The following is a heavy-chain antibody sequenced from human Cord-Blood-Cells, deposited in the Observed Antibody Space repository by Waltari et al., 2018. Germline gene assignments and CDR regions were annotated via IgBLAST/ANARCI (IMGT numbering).Heavy chain of an antibody. CDR3: ARDRTYYYGSGSYGYFDY. D-gene: IGHD3-10*01. J-gene: IGHJ4*02. CDR2: IIPILGIA. V-gene: IGHV1-69*10. Sequence: GRQAPGQGLEWMGGIIPILGIANYAQKFQGRVTITADKSTSTAYMELSSLRSEDTAVYYCARDRTYYYGSGSYGYFDYWGQGTLVTVFS.